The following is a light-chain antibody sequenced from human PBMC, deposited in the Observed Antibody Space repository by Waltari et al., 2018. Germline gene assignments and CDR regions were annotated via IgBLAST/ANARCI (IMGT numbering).Light chain of an antibody. CDR1: QSIGDY. Sequence: CRASQSIGDYLNWYQQKPGKAPKVLIYGSSILESGVPSRFSGSGYGTEFTLTISRLQPEDFATYYCQQSYTSLLLTFGGGTKVDIK. V-gene: IGKV1-39*01. J-gene: IGKJ4*01. CDR3: QQSYTSLLLT. CDR2: GSS.